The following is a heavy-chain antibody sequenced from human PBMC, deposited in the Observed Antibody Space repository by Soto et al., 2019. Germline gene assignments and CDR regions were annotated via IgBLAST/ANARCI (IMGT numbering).Heavy chain of an antibody. Sequence: QVQLQESGPGLVKTSQTLSLTCTVSCGSVSSGGYYWNWIRQHPGKGLEWLGYIFDSETAYYHPSLKRRLTISMDTSKNQFSLKVTSVTPADTAVYYCARENFGVVIHDAFDLWGQGTMVTVSS. CDR1: CGSVSSGGYY. J-gene: IGHJ3*01. CDR2: IFDSETA. D-gene: IGHD3-3*01. CDR3: ARENFGVVIHDAFDL. V-gene: IGHV4-31*03.